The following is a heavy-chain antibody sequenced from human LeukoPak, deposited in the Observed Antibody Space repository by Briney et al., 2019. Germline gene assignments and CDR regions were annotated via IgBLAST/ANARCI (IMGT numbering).Heavy chain of an antibody. CDR2: ISDDRSDM. V-gene: IGHV3-30*03. CDR1: GFTFSSYA. Sequence: SGGSLRLSCAASGFTFSSYAMSWVRQAPGKGLEWVAFISDDRSDMRYADSVKGRFTISRDNSKNTVFLQMDSLRAEDSATYYCARVFMSYFKDIWGKGTTVTVSS. D-gene: IGHD2/OR15-2a*01. CDR3: ARVFMSYFKDI. J-gene: IGHJ6*04.